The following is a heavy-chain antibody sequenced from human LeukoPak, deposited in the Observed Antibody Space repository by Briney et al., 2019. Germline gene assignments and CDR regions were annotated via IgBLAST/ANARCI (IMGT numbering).Heavy chain of an antibody. Sequence: SETLPLTCTVSGGSISSSSYYWGWIRQPPGKGLEWIGSIYYSGSTYYNPSLKSRVTISVDTSKNQFSLKLSSVTAADTAVYYCARAQIVVVVAATLPINNWFDPWGQGTLVTVSS. D-gene: IGHD2-15*01. CDR2: IYYSGST. CDR3: ARAQIVVVVAATLPINNWFDP. J-gene: IGHJ5*02. CDR1: GGSISSSSYY. V-gene: IGHV4-39*07.